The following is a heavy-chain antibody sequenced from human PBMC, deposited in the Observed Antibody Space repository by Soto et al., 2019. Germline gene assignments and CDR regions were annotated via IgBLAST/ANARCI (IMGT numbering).Heavy chain of an antibody. Sequence: SETLSLTCTVSGGSISSYYWSWIRQPPGEGLEWIGYIYYSGSTNYNPSLKSRVTISVDTSKNQFSLKLSSVTAADTAVYYCARDRTWDYYGMDVWGQGTTVTVSS. CDR3: ARDRTWDYYGMDV. D-gene: IGHD7-27*01. V-gene: IGHV4-59*01. J-gene: IGHJ6*02. CDR1: GGSISSYY. CDR2: IYYSGST.